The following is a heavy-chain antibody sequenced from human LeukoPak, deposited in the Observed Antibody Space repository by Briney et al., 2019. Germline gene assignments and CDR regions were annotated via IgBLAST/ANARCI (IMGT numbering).Heavy chain of an antibody. CDR2: IYHSGST. CDR1: GGSINSGGYS. J-gene: IGHJ5*02. CDR3: ARVINYGFWSGPGWFDP. Sequence: SETLSLTCAVSGGSINSGGYSWSWIRQPPGKGLEWIGYIYHSGSTYYNPSLKSRVTISVDRSKNQFSLKLSSVTAADTAVYYCARVINYGFWSGPGWFDPWGQGTLVTVSS. V-gene: IGHV4-30-2*01. D-gene: IGHD3-3*01.